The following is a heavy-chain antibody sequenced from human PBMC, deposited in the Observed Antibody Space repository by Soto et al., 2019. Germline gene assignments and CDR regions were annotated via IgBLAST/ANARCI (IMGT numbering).Heavy chain of an antibody. Sequence: GGSRRLSCSASGFPFDNFAMSWVRQSPGKGLEWVSAITSRGATYSADSVKGRFTISRDNSENTLYLQMSGLRAEDTALYYCTKSYTDNWYDYFDSYAQPTLVTVSS. V-gene: IGHV3-23*01. CDR1: GFPFDNFA. CDR2: ITSRGAT. J-gene: IGHJ4*02. D-gene: IGHD1-1*01. CDR3: TKSYTDNWYDYFDS.